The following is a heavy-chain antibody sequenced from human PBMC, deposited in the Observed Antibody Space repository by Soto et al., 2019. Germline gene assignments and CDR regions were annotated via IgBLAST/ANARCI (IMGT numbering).Heavy chain of an antibody. J-gene: IGHJ3*02. CDR1: GGTFSSYT. CDR2: IIPILGIA. D-gene: IGHD6-6*01. CDR3: ARPYSSSSLDAFDI. V-gene: IGHV1-69*02. Sequence: SVKVSCKASGGTFSSYTVSWVRQAPGQGLEWMGRIIPILGIANYAQKFQGRVTITADKSTSTAYMELSSLRSEDTAVYYCARPYSSSSLDAFDIWGQGTMVTVSS.